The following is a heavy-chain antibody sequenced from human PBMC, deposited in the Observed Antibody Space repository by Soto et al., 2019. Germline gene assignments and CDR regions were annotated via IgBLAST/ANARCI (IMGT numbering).Heavy chain of an antibody. V-gene: IGHV3-66*01. D-gene: IGHD4-17*01. J-gene: IGHJ2*01. Sequence: EVQLVESGGGLVQPGGSLRLSCAASGFAVSSNYMSWVRQAPGKGLEWVSVIYSGGSTYYADSVKGRFTISRDNSKNTLYLQMNSLRAADTAVYYCARDQYGEGYFDLWGRGTLVTVSS. CDR3: ARDQYGEGYFDL. CDR2: IYSGGST. CDR1: GFAVSSNY.